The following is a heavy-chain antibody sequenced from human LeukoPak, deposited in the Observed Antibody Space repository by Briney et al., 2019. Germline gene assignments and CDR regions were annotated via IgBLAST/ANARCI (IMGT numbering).Heavy chain of an antibody. J-gene: IGHJ4*02. CDR1: GGSFSGYY. Sequence: SETLSLTCAVYGGSFSGYYWSWIRQPPGKGLEWIGEINHSGSTNYNPSLESRVTISVDTSKNQFSLKLSSVTAADTAVYYCAREPGLLWFGETDYWVQGTLVTVSS. D-gene: IGHD3-10*01. V-gene: IGHV4-34*01. CDR3: AREPGLLWFGETDY. CDR2: INHSGST.